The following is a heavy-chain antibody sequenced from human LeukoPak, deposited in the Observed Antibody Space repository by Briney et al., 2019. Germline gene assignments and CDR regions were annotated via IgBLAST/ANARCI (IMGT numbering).Heavy chain of an antibody. J-gene: IGHJ5*02. V-gene: IGHV4-39*01. D-gene: IGHD3-9*01. CDR2: IYYSGST. Sequence: PSETLSLTCTVSGGSISDSSYYWGWIRQPPGKGLEWIGNIYYSGSTYYNPSLKSRVTISVDTSKNQFSLRLSSVTAADTAVYYCAAQYYDILTGKNWFDPWGQGTLVTVSS. CDR1: GGSISDSSYY. CDR3: AAQYYDILTGKNWFDP.